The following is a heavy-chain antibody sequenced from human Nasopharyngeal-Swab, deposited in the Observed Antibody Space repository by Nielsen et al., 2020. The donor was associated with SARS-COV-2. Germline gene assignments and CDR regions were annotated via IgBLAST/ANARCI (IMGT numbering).Heavy chain of an antibody. V-gene: IGHV3-21*01. J-gene: IGHJ6*02. CDR1: GFTFNNYN. CDR3: ARDGLDYDFWSAYFMDV. CDR2: ISSSSSYI. Sequence: GGSLGLSCAASGFTFNNYNFNWVRQAPGKGLDWVSPISSSSSYIYYADSVKGRFTISRDNAKNSLYLQMNSLRAEDTAVYYCARDGLDYDFWSAYFMDVWGQGTTVTVSS. D-gene: IGHD3-3*01.